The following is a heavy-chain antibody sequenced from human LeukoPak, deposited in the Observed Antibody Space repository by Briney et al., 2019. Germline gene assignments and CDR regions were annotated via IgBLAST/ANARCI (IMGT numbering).Heavy chain of an antibody. V-gene: IGHV1-3*01. CDR2: INAGNGNT. D-gene: IGHD3-16*01. CDR3: ARGEIVITFGSSRPGDAFNI. CDR1: GYSFTRYA. J-gene: IGHJ3*02. Sequence: GASVKVSCKAFGYSFTRYAMHWVRQAPGQRLEWMGWINAGNGNTKCSQKFQGRVTITRDTSASTVYMELSSLRSEDTAVYYCARGEIVITFGSSRPGDAFNIWGQGTMVTVSS.